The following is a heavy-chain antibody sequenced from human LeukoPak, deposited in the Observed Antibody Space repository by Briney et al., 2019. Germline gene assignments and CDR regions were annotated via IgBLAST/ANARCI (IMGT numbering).Heavy chain of an antibody. Sequence: GGSLRLSCAASGFTFDDYGMSWVRQAPGKGLEWVSGINWNGGSIGYADSVKGRFTISRDNAKNSLYLQMNSLRAEDTALYYCAKRSGSYQGYFDYWGQGTLVTVSS. CDR3: AKRSGSYQGYFDY. CDR2: INWNGGSI. D-gene: IGHD1-26*01. CDR1: GFTFDDYG. V-gene: IGHV3-20*04. J-gene: IGHJ4*02.